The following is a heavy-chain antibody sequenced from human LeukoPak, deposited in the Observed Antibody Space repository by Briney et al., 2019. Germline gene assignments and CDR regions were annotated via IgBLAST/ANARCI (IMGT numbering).Heavy chain of an antibody. J-gene: IGHJ6*03. CDR1: VYTFTSYD. Sequence: ASVKVSCKASVYTFTSYDINWVRQATGQGLEWMGWMNPNSGNTGYAQKFQGRVTMTRNTSISTAYMELSSLRSEDTAVYYCARGSGAYYYYYYMDVWGKGTTVTVSS. CDR2: MNPNSGNT. CDR3: ARGSGAYYYYYYMDV. D-gene: IGHD3-10*01. V-gene: IGHV1-8*01.